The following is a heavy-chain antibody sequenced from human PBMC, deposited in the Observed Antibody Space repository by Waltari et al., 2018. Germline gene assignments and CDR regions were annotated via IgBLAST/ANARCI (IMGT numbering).Heavy chain of an antibody. CDR1: GGSFSGYY. Sequence: QVQLQQWGAGLLKPSETLPLTCAVYGGSFSGYYGSWIRQPPGKGLEWIGEMHPSGSTYYNPSLQSRVTILVDTSKNQLSLKLSSVTAADTAVYYCARGPDHAKTGYWGQGTLVTVSS. V-gene: IGHV4-34*01. J-gene: IGHJ4*02. CDR3: ARGPDHAKTGY. CDR2: MHPSGST.